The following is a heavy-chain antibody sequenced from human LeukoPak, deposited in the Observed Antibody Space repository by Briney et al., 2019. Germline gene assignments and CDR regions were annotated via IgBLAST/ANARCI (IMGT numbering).Heavy chain of an antibody. CDR3: AKGATEGYYYYYGLDV. V-gene: IGHV1-2*02. Sequence: ASVTLSFKSSGYTFTAYYMHWVRQAPGQGLGWMGWINPKSGATTYAKKFQDRVTLTRDTSINTAYMDLSGLTSDDRAVFYCAKGATEGYYYYYGLDVWGQGTTVTVSS. CDR1: GYTFTAYY. J-gene: IGHJ6*02. CDR2: INPKSGAT.